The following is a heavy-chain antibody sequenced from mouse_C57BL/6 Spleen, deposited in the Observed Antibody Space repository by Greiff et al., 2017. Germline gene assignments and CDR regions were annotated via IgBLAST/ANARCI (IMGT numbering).Heavy chain of an antibody. CDR1: GFSLSTSGMG. Sequence: QVTLKVSGPGILQSSQTLSLTCSFSGFSLSTSGMGVSWIRQPSGKGLEWLAHIYWDDDKRYNPSLKSRLTISKDTSRNQVFLKITSVDTADTATYYGARMHGYDGYYYAMDYWGQGTSVTVSS. CDR2: IYWDDDK. D-gene: IGHD2-2*01. J-gene: IGHJ4*01. V-gene: IGHV8-12*01. CDR3: ARMHGYDGYYYAMDY.